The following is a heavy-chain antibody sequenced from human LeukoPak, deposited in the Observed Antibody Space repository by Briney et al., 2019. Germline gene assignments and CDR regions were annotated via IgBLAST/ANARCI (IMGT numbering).Heavy chain of an antibody. V-gene: IGHV3-33*01. CDR2: IWYDGSDK. D-gene: IGHD6-13*01. Sequence: GRSLRLSCAASGFTFSSYGMHWVRQAPGKGLEWVAVIWYDGSDKYYADSVKGRFTISRDNSKNTLYLQMKSLRADDTAVYYCAREGFVVAAAGHVGYFQHWGQGTLVTVSS. CDR1: GFTFSSYG. J-gene: IGHJ1*01. CDR3: AREGFVVAAAGHVGYFQH.